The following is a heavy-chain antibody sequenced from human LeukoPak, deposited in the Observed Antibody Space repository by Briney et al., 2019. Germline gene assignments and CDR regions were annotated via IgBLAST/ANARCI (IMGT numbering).Heavy chain of an antibody. Sequence: GGSLRLSCAASGFTFTFSWMTWVRQAPGRGLEWVANINKEGNRKYYEDSVKGRFAISRDNANNSMLLQMTSLRAEDASVYFCARDAGWGYYDLWGQGTPVTVSS. CDR3: ARDAGWGYYDL. D-gene: IGHD3-22*01. CDR2: INKEGNRK. J-gene: IGHJ1*01. V-gene: IGHV3-7*01. CDR1: GFTFTFSW.